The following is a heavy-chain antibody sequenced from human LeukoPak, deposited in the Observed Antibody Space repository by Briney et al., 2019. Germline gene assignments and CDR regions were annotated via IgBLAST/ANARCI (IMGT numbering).Heavy chain of an antibody. J-gene: IGHJ4*02. CDR2: MYNSVSI. V-gene: IGHV4-38-2*01. CDR3: ARNSSSGFFDY. CDR1: GYSIRNGDY. Sequence: SEPLSLTCVVSGYSIRNGDYWGWIRQSPGKGLEWIASMYNSVSIHYNPSLKSRVTILVDTSKNEFSLKMRSVTAADTAVYYCARNSSSGFFDYWGQGTLATVSS. D-gene: IGHD6-6*01.